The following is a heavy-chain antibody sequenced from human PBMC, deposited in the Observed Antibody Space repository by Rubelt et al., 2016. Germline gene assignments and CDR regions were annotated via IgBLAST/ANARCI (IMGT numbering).Heavy chain of an antibody. CDR1: GGSISSYY. D-gene: IGHD5-24*01. V-gene: IGHV4-59*12. Sequence: QVQLQESGPGLVKPSETLSLTCTVSGGSISSYYWSWIRQPPGKGLEWIGYIYYSGSTNYNPSLKSRVTISVDTSNNQFSLKLSSVTAADTAVYYCARVGMTWMASYYFDYWGQGTLVTVSS. CDR3: ARVGMTWMASYYFDY. CDR2: IYYSGST. J-gene: IGHJ4*02.